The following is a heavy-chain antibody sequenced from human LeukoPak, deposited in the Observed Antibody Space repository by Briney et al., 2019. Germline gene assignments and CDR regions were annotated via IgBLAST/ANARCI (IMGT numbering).Heavy chain of an antibody. CDR3: AKRKAVAGTSRFDY. CDR2: ISLSGGST. D-gene: IGHD6-19*01. CDR1: GFTFSSSA. V-gene: IGHV3-23*01. Sequence: GGSLRLSCAASGFTFSSSAMNWVRQAPGKGLEWVSGISLSGGSTYYADSVKGRFTISRDNSKNTLFLQMNSLRAEDTAVYYCAKRKAVAGTSRFDYWGQGTLVTVSS. J-gene: IGHJ4*02.